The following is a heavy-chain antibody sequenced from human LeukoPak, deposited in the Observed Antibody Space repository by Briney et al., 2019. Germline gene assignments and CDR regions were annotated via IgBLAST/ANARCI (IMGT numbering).Heavy chain of an antibody. CDR3: ARDLPLYYYDSSGTPPDAFDI. V-gene: IGHV3-48*03. D-gene: IGHD3-22*01. CDR2: ISSSGSTI. Sequence: GGFLRLSCAASGFTFSSYEMNWVRQAPGKGLEWVSYISSSGSTIYYADSVKGRFTISRDNPKNSLYLQMNSLRAEDTAVYYCARDLPLYYYDSSGTPPDAFDIWGQGTMVTVSS. CDR1: GFTFSSYE. J-gene: IGHJ3*02.